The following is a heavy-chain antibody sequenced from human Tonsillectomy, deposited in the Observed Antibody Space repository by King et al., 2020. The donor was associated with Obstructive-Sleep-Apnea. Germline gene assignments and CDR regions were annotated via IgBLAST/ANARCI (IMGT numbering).Heavy chain of an antibody. V-gene: IGHV3-21*01. CDR3: ARDRIAVVRGEPLAY. Sequence: DVQLVESGGGLLKPGGSLRLSCAASGFTFSSYTMDWVRQAPGKGREWVSSISIGSIYIYYADTVKGRFTIPRDNAKNSVYLQRKSLRAEDTAVYYCARDRIAVVRGEPLAYWGQGTLVTVSS. J-gene: IGHJ4*02. CDR2: ISIGSIYI. CDR1: GFTFSSYT. D-gene: IGHD3-10*01.